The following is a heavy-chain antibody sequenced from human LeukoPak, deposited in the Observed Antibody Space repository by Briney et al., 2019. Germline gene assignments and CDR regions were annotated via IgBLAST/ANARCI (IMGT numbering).Heavy chain of an antibody. CDR2: RNPNSGNT. D-gene: IGHD2-15*01. J-gene: IGHJ5*02. CDR3: ARGRYCSGGSCYYNWFDP. CDR1: GYTFTSYD. Sequence: ASVKVSCKASGYTFTSYDIKWVRQATGQGLEWMGWRNPNSGNTGYAEKFQGRVTMTRNTSISTAYMELSSLRSEDTAVYYCARGRYCSGGSCYYNWFDPWGQGTLVTVSS. V-gene: IGHV1-8*01.